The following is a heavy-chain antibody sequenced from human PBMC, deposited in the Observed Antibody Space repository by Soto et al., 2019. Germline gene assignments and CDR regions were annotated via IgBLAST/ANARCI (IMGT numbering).Heavy chain of an antibody. V-gene: IGHV1-69*13. CDR1: GGTFSSYA. J-gene: IGHJ4*02. D-gene: IGHD5-12*01. CDR3: ARDLGRDGYNYPFDY. Sequence: SVKVSCKASGGTFSSYAISWVRQAPGQGLEWMGGIIPIFATVNYAQKFQGRVTITADESTSTAYMELSSLRSENTAVYYCARDLGRDGYNYPFDYWGQGTLVTVSS. CDR2: IIPIFATV.